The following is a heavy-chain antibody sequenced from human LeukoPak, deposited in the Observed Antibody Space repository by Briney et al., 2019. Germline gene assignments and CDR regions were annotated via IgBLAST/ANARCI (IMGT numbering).Heavy chain of an antibody. CDR1: GFTFSSYW. J-gene: IGHJ4*02. D-gene: IGHD3-9*01. Sequence: GGSLRLSCAASGFTFSSYWMSWVRQAPGKGLEWVANIKQDGSEKYYVDSVKGRFTISRDNAKNSLYLQMNSLRAEDTAVYYCARPPSYYDILTGYYLFDYWGQGTLVTVSS. V-gene: IGHV3-7*01. CDR3: ARPPSYYDILTGYYLFDY. CDR2: IKQDGSEK.